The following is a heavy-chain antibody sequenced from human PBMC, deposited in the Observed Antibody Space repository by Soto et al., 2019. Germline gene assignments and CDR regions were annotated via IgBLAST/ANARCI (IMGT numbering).Heavy chain of an antibody. CDR1: GYIFAKYG. J-gene: IGHJ4*02. Sequence: GASVKVSCKTSGYIFAKYGISWVRQAPGQGLEWMGWISGYTGNTNYAQKFQGRVTMTTDTSTSAAFLEVRSLRYDDTAVYYCARYIVATIGDCPRFDYWGQGTVVTVPS. V-gene: IGHV1-18*01. D-gene: IGHD5-12*01. CDR2: ISGYTGNT. CDR3: ARYIVATIGDCPRFDY.